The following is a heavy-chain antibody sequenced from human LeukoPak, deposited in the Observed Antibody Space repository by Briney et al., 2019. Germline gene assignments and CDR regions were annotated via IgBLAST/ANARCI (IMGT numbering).Heavy chain of an antibody. V-gene: IGHV4-59*01. CDR2: IYYSGST. J-gene: IGHJ6*02. D-gene: IGHD6-19*01. CDR3: ARVHGPYSSGWYSFYYGMDV. CDR1: GGSISSYY. Sequence: SETLSLTCTVSGGSISSYYWSWIRQPPGKGLEWIGYIYYSGSTNYNPSLKSRVTISVDTSKNQFSLKLGSVTAADTAVYYCARVHGPYSSGWYSFYYGMDVWGQGTTVTVSS.